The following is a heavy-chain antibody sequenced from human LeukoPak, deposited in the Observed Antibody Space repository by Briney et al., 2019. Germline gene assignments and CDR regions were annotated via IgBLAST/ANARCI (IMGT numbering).Heavy chain of an antibody. Sequence: GGSLRLSCAASGFTFSSYAMSWVRQAPGKGLEWVSVIYSGGSTYYADSVKGRFTISRDNSKNTLYLQMNSLRAEDTAVYYCARLIYSSGWYEALFYLDYWGQGTLVTVSS. CDR3: ARLIYSSGWYEALFYLDY. CDR2: IYSGGST. V-gene: IGHV3-53*01. CDR1: GFTFSSYA. D-gene: IGHD6-19*01. J-gene: IGHJ4*02.